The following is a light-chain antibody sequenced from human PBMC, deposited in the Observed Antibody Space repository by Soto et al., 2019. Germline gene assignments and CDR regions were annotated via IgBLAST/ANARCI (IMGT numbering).Light chain of an antibody. CDR3: LQHHSYPYT. V-gene: IGKV1-17*01. CDR1: QGIRND. Sequence: DIEMTQSPSSLSASVGDRVTVTCRASQGIRNDLGWYQQKPGKAPKRLLYGASSVQSGVPSRFSGSGSGTEFNLTIISLQPEDFATYYCLQHHSYPYTFGQVTKLEIK. CDR2: GAS. J-gene: IGKJ2*01.